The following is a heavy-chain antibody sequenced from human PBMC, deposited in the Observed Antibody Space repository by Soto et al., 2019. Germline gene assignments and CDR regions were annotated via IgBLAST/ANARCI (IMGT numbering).Heavy chain of an antibody. Sequence: QVQLVESGGGVVQPGRSLRLSCAASGFTFSSYGMHWVRQAPGKGLEWVAVIWYDGSNKYYADSVKGRFTISRDNSKNTLYLQMNSLRAEDTAVYYCARAKLPMRNDWFDPWGQGTLVTVSS. V-gene: IGHV3-33*01. D-gene: IGHD1-1*01. J-gene: IGHJ5*02. CDR3: ARAKLPMRNDWFDP. CDR2: IWYDGSNK. CDR1: GFTFSSYG.